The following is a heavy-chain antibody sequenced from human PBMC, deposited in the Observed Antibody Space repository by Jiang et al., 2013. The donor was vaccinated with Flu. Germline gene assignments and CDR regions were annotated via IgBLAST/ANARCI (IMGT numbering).Heavy chain of an antibody. J-gene: IGHJ4*02. Sequence: LLKPSETLSLTCAVSGGSFTGYYWNWIRQAPGKGLEWIGAIDHSGTTHYNPSLKRRVTISQYTSRIQFSLKLSSVTAADTAVYYCARGHPERNFWSGYFYFDSGAREPWSPSPQ. V-gene: IGHV4-34*01. CDR3: ARGHPERNFWSGYFYFDS. CDR1: GGSFTGYY. D-gene: IGHD3-3*01. CDR2: IDHSGTT.